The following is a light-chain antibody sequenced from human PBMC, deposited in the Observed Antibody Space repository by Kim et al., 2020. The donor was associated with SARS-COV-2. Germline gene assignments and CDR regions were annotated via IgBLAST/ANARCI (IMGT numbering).Light chain of an antibody. CDR1: QSVLYSSNNKNY. V-gene: IGKV4-1*01. CDR3: QQYYSTPVT. Sequence: DIVMTQSPDSLAVSLGERATINCKSSQSVLYSSNNKNYLAWYHQKPGQPPKLLIYWTSARESGVPDRFSGGGSGTDFTLTISSLQAEDVAVYYCQQYYSTPVTFGGGTKVDIK. J-gene: IGKJ4*01. CDR2: WTS.